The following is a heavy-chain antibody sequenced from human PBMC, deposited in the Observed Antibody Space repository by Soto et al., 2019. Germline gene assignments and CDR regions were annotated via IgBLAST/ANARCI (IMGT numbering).Heavy chain of an antibody. CDR1: GGSISSSSYY. D-gene: IGHD3-10*01. CDR2: MYYSVST. CDR3: ARWYGSEVFDY. V-gene: IGHV4-39*01. Sequence: QLQLQESGPGLVKPSETLSLTCTVSGGSISSSSYYWGWIRQPPGKRLEWIGGMYYSVSTYFNPSLKSRVTISVETAKFKFSMQLSSVNAADTSVYYCARWYGSEVFDYWGQGTLVTVSS. J-gene: IGHJ4*02.